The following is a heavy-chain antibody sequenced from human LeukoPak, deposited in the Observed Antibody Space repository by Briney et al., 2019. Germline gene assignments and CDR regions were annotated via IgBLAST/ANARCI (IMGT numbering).Heavy chain of an antibody. CDR1: GGSISSGAYS. V-gene: IGHV4-30-2*01. CDR3: ARGSTVRYCSSTSCYTNWFDP. J-gene: IGHJ5*02. CDR2: IYHSGST. D-gene: IGHD2-2*02. Sequence: PSETLSLTCAVSGGSISSGAYSWSWIRQPPGKGLEWIGYIYHSGSTYYNPSLKSRVTISVDRSKNQFSLKLSSVTAADTAVYYCARGSTVRYCSSTSCYTNWFDPWGQGTLVTVSS.